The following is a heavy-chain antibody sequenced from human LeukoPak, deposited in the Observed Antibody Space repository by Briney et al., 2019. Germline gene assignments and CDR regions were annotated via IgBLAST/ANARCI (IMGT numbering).Heavy chain of an antibody. CDR2: INWNGGST. V-gene: IGHV3-20*04. D-gene: IGHD6-13*01. Sequence: GGSLRLSCAASGFTFDDYGMSWVRQAPGKGLEWVSGINWNGGSTGYADSVKGRFTISRDSAKNSLYLQMNSLRAEDTALYYCARDTGIAAAGPFDPWGQGTLVTVSS. J-gene: IGHJ5*02. CDR3: ARDTGIAAAGPFDP. CDR1: GFTFDDYG.